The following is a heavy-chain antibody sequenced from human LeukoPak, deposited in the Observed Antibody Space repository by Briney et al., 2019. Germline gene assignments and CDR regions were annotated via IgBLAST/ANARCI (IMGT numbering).Heavy chain of an antibody. V-gene: IGHV3-7*05. D-gene: IGHD1-26*01. CDR1: GFTFSTYR. CDR2: IKQDGSDK. CDR3: ASGPHSGNYRNWFDP. Sequence: GGSLRLSCAASGFTFSTYRMNWIRQAPGKGLEWVANIKQDGSDKYYVDSVKGRFTISRDNAKNSLYLQMNSLRDEDTPVYYCASGPHSGNYRNWFDPWGQGTLVTVSS. J-gene: IGHJ5*02.